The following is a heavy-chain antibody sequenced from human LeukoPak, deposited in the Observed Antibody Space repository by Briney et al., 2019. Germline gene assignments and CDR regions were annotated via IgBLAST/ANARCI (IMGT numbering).Heavy chain of an antibody. CDR2: IRSKAYGGTT. Sequence: GGSLRLPCTSSGFTFGDYAMSWFRQAPGKGLEWVAFIRSKAYGGTTEYAASVKGRFTISRDDSKSIAYLQMNSLKTEDTAVYYCTKYSGRIDYWGQGTLVTVSS. V-gene: IGHV3-49*03. CDR3: TKYSGRIDY. D-gene: IGHD5-18*01. CDR1: GFTFGDYA. J-gene: IGHJ4*02.